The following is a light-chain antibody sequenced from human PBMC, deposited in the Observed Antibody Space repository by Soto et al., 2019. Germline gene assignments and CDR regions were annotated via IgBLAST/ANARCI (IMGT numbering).Light chain of an antibody. CDR2: AAS. Sequence: DIQMTQSPSSVSASVGDRVTITCRATQGISSWLAWYQQKPGKAPKLLIYAASSLQSGVPSRFSGSGSGTDFTLSLNNLQPEDFATYYCHKANSFPSTLGLVTKVDIK. J-gene: IGKJ3*01. CDR1: QGISSW. CDR3: HKANSFPST. V-gene: IGKV1-12*01.